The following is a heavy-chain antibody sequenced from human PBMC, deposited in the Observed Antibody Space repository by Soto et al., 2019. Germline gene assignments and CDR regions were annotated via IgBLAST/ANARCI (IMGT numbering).Heavy chain of an antibody. J-gene: IGHJ5*02. Sequence: SGKVSCKASGGTFSSYAISWVRQAPGQGLEWMGGIIPIFGTANYAQKFQGRVTITADESTSTAYMELSSLRSEDTAVYYCARRVMAARSYWFDHRGQGTLVTVSS. D-gene: IGHD6-6*01. V-gene: IGHV1-69*13. CDR1: GGTFSSYA. CDR3: ARRVMAARSYWFDH. CDR2: IIPIFGTA.